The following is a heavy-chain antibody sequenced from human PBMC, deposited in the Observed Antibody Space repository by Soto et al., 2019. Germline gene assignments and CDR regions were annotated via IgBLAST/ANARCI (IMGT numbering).Heavy chain of an antibody. CDR2: IYSGGST. J-gene: IGHJ4*02. CDR1: GFTVSSNY. V-gene: IGHV3-53*01. Sequence: LRLSCAASGFTVSSNYMSWVRQAPGKGLEWVSVIYSGGSTYYADSVKGRFTISRDNSKNTLYLQMNSLRAEDTAVYYCAREYSSSWSYFDHWGQGTLVTVSS. CDR3: AREYSSSWSYFDH. D-gene: IGHD6-13*01.